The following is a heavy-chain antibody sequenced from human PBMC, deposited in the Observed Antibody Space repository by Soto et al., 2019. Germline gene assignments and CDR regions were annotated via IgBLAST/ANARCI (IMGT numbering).Heavy chain of an antibody. CDR1: GFPFSFYS. D-gene: IGHD3-16*01. J-gene: IGHJ3*02. Sequence: HPGGSLRLSCAASGFPFSFYSMSWVRQAPGKGLEWISYITSTSSAINYADSVRGRFTISRDNSKNTLFLQMHSLRPEDTALYYWAKLVGWEGENAFDIWGQGTMVTV. CDR3: AKLVGWEGENAFDI. V-gene: IGHV3-48*04. CDR2: ITSTSSAI.